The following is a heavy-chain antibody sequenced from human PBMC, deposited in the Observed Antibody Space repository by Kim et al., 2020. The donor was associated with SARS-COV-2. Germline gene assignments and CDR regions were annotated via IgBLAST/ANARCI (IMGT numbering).Heavy chain of an antibody. CDR1: GFTVSSNY. CDR3: ARDSSGNYAVGDY. J-gene: IGHJ4*02. D-gene: IGHD1-7*01. Sequence: GGSLRLSCAASGFTVSSNYMSWVRQAPGKGLEWVSVIYSGGSTYYADSVKGRFTISRDNSKNTLYLQMNSLRAEDTAVYYCARDSSGNYAVGDYWGQGTLVTVSS. V-gene: IGHV3-53*01. CDR2: IYSGGST.